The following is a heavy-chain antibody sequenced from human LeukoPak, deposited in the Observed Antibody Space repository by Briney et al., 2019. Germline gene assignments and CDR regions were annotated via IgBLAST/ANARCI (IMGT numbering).Heavy chain of an antibody. CDR3: AREGDIVATGSSYYYGMDV. CDR1: GFTVSSNY. Sequence: QPGGSLRLSCAASGFTVSSNYMSWVRQAPGKGLEWVSYISSSSGTIYYADSVKGRFTISRDNAKNSLYLQMNSLRDEDTAVYYCAREGDIVATGSSYYYGMDVWGQGTTVTVSS. J-gene: IGHJ6*02. CDR2: ISSSSGTI. D-gene: IGHD5-12*01. V-gene: IGHV3-48*02.